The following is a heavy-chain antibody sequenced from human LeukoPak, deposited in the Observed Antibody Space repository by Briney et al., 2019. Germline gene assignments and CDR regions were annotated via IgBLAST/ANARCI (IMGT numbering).Heavy chain of an antibody. J-gene: IGHJ6*02. V-gene: IGHV4-39*01. CDR3: ASHPAPPYYYYYGMDV. CDR2: IYYSGST. CDR1: GGSISSSSYY. Sequence: SETLSLTCTVSGGSISSSSYYWGWIRQPPGKGLEWIGSIYYSGSTYYNPSLKSRVTISVDTSKNQFSLKLSSVTAADTAVYYCASHPAPPYYYYYGMDVWGQGTTVTVSS.